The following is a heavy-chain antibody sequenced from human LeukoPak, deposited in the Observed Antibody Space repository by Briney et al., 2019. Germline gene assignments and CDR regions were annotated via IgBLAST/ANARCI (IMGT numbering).Heavy chain of an antibody. CDR2: ISYDGSNK. CDR3: ANSPAAGPFDY. D-gene: IGHD6-13*01. Sequence: PGRSLTLSCAASGFTFSSYGMHWVRQAPGKGLEWVAVISYDGSNKYYADSVKGRFTISRDNSKNTLYLQMNSLRAEDTAVYYCANSPAAGPFDYWGQGTLVTVSS. J-gene: IGHJ4*02. V-gene: IGHV3-30*18. CDR1: GFTFSSYG.